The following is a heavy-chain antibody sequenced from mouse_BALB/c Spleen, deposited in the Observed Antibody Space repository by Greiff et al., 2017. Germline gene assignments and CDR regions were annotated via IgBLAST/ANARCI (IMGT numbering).Heavy chain of an antibody. CDR1: GYTFTNYW. J-gene: IGHJ3*01. D-gene: IGHD1-1*01. Sequence: QVQLQQSGAELVRPGTSVKMSCKAAGYTFTNYWIGWVKQRPGHGLEWIGDIYPGGGYTNFNEKFKSKATLTVDKSSSTAYMQLSSLTSEDSAVYYCTCYGSSYSAYWGQGTLVTVSA. CDR3: TCYGSSYSAY. CDR2: IYPGGGYT. V-gene: IGHV1-63*02.